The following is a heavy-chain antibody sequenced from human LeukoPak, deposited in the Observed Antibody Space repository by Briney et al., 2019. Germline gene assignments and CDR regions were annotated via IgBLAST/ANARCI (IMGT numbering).Heavy chain of an antibody. CDR2: IYYSGTT. J-gene: IGHJ3*02. D-gene: IGHD5-18*01. Sequence: SETLSLTCTVSGGSISSHYWSWIQQPPGKGLEWIGYIYYSGTTNYSPSLKRRVTISLDTSKNQFSLKLRSLTAADTAIYYCARERGDTAAPDAFDIWGQGTLVTVSP. CDR3: ARERGDTAAPDAFDI. V-gene: IGHV4-59*11. CDR1: GGSISSHY.